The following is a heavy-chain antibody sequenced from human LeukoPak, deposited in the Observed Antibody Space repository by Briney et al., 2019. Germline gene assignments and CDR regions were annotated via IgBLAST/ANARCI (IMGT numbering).Heavy chain of an antibody. D-gene: IGHD4-23*01. CDR3: ARDYGGNSDY. CDR2: IYTGGTT. V-gene: IGHV3-53*01. CDR1: GFIVSSNY. Sequence: PGGSLRLSCAASGFIVSSNYMSWVRQAPGKGLEWVSVIYTGGTTYYADSVKGRFTISRDNSKNTLHLQMNTLRAEDTAVYYCARDYGGNSDYWGQGTLVTVSS. J-gene: IGHJ4*02.